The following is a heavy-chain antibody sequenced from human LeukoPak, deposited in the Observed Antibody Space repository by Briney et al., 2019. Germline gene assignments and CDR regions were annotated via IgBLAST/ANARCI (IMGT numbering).Heavy chain of an antibody. J-gene: IGHJ4*02. CDR3: ARDAPNPNYYDSSGYFDY. CDR1: GYTFTSYG. Sequence: ASVKVSCKASGYTFTSYGISWVRQAPGQGLEWMGWISTCNGNTNYAQKFQGRVTMTRDTSTSTVYMELSSLRSEDTAVYYCARDAPNPNYYDSSGYFDYWGQGTLVTVSS. CDR2: ISTCNGNT. V-gene: IGHV1-18*01. D-gene: IGHD3-22*01.